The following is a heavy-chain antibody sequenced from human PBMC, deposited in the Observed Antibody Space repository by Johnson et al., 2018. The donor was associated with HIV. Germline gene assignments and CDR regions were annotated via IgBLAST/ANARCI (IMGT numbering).Heavy chain of an antibody. D-gene: IGHD3-3*01. CDR1: RFTLDDYG. V-gene: IGHV3-20*04. CDR3: ARDSRPGAYEFWSGYWAFDI. Sequence: VQLVESGGGLVQPGGSLRLSCGASRFTLDDYGMSWVRQGPGKGLEWVSGINWNGGSTGYADSVKGRFTISRDNAKNSLYLQMNSLRAEDTAFYYCARDSRPGAYEFWSGYWAFDIWGQGTMVTVSS. J-gene: IGHJ3*02. CDR2: INWNGGST.